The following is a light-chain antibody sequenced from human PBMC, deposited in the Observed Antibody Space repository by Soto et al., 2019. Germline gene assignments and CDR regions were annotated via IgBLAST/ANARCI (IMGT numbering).Light chain of an antibody. V-gene: IGKV3-11*01. Sequence: EIVLTQSPATLSLSPGERATLSCRASQSVSSYLAWYHQKPGQAPRLLIYDASNRATGIPGRFSGSGSGTDFTLTISSLEPEDFAVYYCQQRGNWPWTFGQGTKVDIK. CDR2: DAS. CDR3: QQRGNWPWT. J-gene: IGKJ1*01. CDR1: QSVSSY.